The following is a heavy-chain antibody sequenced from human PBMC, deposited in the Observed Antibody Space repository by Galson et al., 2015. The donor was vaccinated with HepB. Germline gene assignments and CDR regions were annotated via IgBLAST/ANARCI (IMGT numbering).Heavy chain of an antibody. CDR3: AKDQRPTRGGYYYYMDV. J-gene: IGHJ6*03. D-gene: IGHD3-10*01. Sequence: SLRLSCAASGFTFSSYGMHWVRQAPGKGLEWVAVISYDGSNKYYADSVKGRFTISRDNSKNTLYLQMNSLRAEDTAVYYCAKDQRPTRGGYYYYMDVWGKGTTVTVSS. CDR1: GFTFSSYG. CDR2: ISYDGSNK. V-gene: IGHV3-30*18.